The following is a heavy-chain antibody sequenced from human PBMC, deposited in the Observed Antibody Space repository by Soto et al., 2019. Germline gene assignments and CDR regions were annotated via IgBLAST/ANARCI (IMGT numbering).Heavy chain of an antibody. V-gene: IGHV1-3*01. Sequence: QVQLVQYGAEVKKPGASVKVSCKASGYTFTTYSMHWVRQAPGQRLEWMGWMNPLNGDTKYSQRFQGRLTIIRDTSASTAYMELSSLRSEDTAIYYCARGNSGAFDIWGQGTMVTVSS. J-gene: IGHJ3*02. CDR1: GYTFTTYS. CDR2: MNPLNGDT. CDR3: ARGNSGAFDI. D-gene: IGHD6-19*01.